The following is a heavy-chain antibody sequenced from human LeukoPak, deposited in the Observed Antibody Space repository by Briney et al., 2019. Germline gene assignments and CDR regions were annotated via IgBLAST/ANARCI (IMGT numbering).Heavy chain of an antibody. Sequence: GGSLRLSCAASGFTFSDYYMSWIRQAPGKGLEWVSYISSSSSYTNYADSVKGRFTISRDNAKNSLYLQMNSLRAEDTAVYYCARGRGGPYSSAATTDYWGQGTLVTVSS. CDR3: ARGRGGPYSSAATTDY. J-gene: IGHJ4*02. CDR1: GFTFSDYY. CDR2: ISSSSSYT. D-gene: IGHD6-25*01. V-gene: IGHV3-11*05.